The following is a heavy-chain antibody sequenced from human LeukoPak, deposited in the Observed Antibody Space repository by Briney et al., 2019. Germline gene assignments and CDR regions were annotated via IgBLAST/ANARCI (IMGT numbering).Heavy chain of an antibody. CDR1: GFTFSSYG. V-gene: IGHV3-30*18. CDR3: AKVDYLGESAAGYYFDY. CDR2: ISYDGSNK. D-gene: IGHD6-13*01. J-gene: IGHJ4*02. Sequence: PGRSLRLSCVASGFTFSSYGMHWVRQAPGKGLEWVAVISYDGSNKYFADSVKGRFTISRDNSKNTLYLQMNSLRAEDTAVYYCAKVDYLGESAAGYYFDYWGQGTLVTVSS.